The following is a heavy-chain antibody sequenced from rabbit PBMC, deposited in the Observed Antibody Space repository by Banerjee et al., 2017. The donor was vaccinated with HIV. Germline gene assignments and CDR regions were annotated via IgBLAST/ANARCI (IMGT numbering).Heavy chain of an antibody. CDR3: ARESVDGYVYNL. D-gene: IGHD6-1*01. CDR1: GFSFSSSYF. CDR2: INTGSGDT. J-gene: IGHJ4*01. V-gene: IGHV1S45*01. Sequence: QEQLVESGGGLVKPGGTLTLTCTASGFSFSSSYFMCWVRQAPGKGLELIGCINTGSGDTWYASWVNGRFTISKTSSTTVTLQMTSLTAADTATYFCARESVDGYVYNLWGQGTLVTVS.